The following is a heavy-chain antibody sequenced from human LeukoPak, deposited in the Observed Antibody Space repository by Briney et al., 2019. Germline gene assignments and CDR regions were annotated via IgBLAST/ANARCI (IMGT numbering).Heavy chain of an antibody. CDR1: GFTFISYW. D-gene: IGHD3-9*01. CDR2: IKQDGSEK. V-gene: IGHV3-7*01. CDR3: ARDYDILTAYGMDV. J-gene: IGHJ6*02. Sequence: GGSLRLSCAASGFTFISYWMSWVRQAPGKGLEWVANIKQDGSEKYYVDSVKGRFTISRDNAKNSLYLQMNSLRAEDTAVYYCARDYDILTAYGMDVWGQGTTVTVSS.